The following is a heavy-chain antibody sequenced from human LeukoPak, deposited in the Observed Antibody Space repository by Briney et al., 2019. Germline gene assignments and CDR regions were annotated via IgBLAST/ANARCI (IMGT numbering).Heavy chain of an antibody. CDR2: ISSSGSTI. J-gene: IGHJ4*02. CDR3: ARRDPWRGYSYGIDY. CDR1: GFTFSSYE. V-gene: IGHV3-48*03. Sequence: PGGSLRLSCAASGFTFSSYEMNWVRQAPGKGLEWVSYISSSGSTIYYADSVKGRFTISRDNAKNSLYLQMNTLRAEDTAVYYCARRDPWRGYSYGIDYWGQGTLVTVSS. D-gene: IGHD5-18*01.